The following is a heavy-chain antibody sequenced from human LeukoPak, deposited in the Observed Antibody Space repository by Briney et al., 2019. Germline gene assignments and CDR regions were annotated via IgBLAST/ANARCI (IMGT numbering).Heavy chain of an antibody. Sequence: GGSLRLSCAASGFTLSSYGRHWVRQAPGKGLEWGAFIRYDGSNKYYAASVKARFTISRDNSKNTLYLQMSRLRAQDTAVYYCAKQAEYSSGSLDYWGQGTLVTVSS. CDR3: AKQAEYSSGSLDY. J-gene: IGHJ4*02. V-gene: IGHV3-30*02. CDR2: IRYDGSNK. CDR1: GFTLSSYG. D-gene: IGHD6-25*01.